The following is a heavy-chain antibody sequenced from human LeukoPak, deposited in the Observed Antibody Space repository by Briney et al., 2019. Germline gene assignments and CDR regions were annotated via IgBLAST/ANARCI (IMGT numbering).Heavy chain of an antibody. V-gene: IGHV3-7*01. CDR2: IKQDGSEK. CDR3: ARDGLSGRNWFDP. CDR1: GFTFSSYW. J-gene: IGHJ5*02. Sequence: GGSLRLSCAASGFTFSSYWVSWVRQAPGKGLEWVANIKQDGSEKYYVDSVKGRFTISRDNAKNSLYLQMNSLRAEDTAVYYCARDGLSGRNWFDPWGQGTLVTVSS.